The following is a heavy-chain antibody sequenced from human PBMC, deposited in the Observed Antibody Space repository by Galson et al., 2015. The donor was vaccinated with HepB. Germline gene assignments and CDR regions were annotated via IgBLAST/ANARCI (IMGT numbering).Heavy chain of an antibody. J-gene: IGHJ6*03. CDR1: GFTFSSYA. Sequence: SLRLSCAASGFTFSSYAMHWVRQAPGKGLEWVAVISYDGSNKYYADSVKGRFTISRDNSKNTLYLQMNSLRAEDTAVYYCAKQLWSPNWDYYMDVWGKGTTVTVSS. CDR2: ISYDGSNK. V-gene: IGHV3-30-3*02. D-gene: IGHD5-18*01. CDR3: AKQLWSPNWDYYMDV.